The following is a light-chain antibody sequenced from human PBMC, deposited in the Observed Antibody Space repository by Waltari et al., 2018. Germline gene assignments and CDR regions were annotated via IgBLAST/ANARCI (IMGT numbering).Light chain of an antibody. CDR2: ASS. Sequence: ENVLTQSPGTLSLSPGERATLSCRATENVSGNYLAWYQQKPGQAPSLLISASSRRATGVPDRFSDSGSGTDFTLTISRLEPEDFAVYYCQQYSFSATTFGQGTKVEIK. V-gene: IGKV3-20*01. J-gene: IGKJ1*01. CDR1: ENVSGNY. CDR3: QQYSFSATT.